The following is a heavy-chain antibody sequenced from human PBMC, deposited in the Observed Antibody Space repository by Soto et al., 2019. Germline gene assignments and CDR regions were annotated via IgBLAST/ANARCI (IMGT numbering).Heavy chain of an antibody. Sequence: SETLSLTCTVSGGSISSGGYYWSWIRQHPGKGLEWIGYIYYSGSTYYNPSLKSRVTISVDTSKNQFSLKLSSVTAADTAVYYCAREYSSSSYGIYYYYGMDVWGQGTTVTVSS. J-gene: IGHJ6*02. CDR2: IYYSGST. CDR1: GGSISSGGYY. D-gene: IGHD6-6*01. V-gene: IGHV4-31*03. CDR3: AREYSSSSYGIYYYYGMDV.